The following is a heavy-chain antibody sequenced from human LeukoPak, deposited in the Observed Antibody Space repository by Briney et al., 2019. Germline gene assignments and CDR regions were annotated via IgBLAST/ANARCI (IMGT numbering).Heavy chain of an antibody. CDR2: INHSGST. V-gene: IGHV4-34*01. Sequence: SETLSLTCAVYGGSFSGYYWSWIRQPPGKGLEWIGEINHSGSTNYNPSLKSRVTMSVDTSKNQFSLKLSSVTAADTAVYYCARKKSSRNRYDSSGYYFDYWGQGTLVTVSS. CDR1: GGSFSGYY. J-gene: IGHJ4*02. D-gene: IGHD3-22*01. CDR3: ARKKSSRNRYDSSGYYFDY.